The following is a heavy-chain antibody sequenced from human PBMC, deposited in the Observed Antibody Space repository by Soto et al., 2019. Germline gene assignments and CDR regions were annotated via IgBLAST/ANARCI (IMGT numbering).Heavy chain of an antibody. CDR2: ISSSSSTI. J-gene: IGHJ6*02. CDR3: ARVRYDSSGYYPHPYYYGMDV. Sequence: SLRLSCAASGFTFSSYSMNWVRQAPGKGLEWVSYISSSSSTIYYADSVKGRFTISRDNAKNSLYLQMNSLRDEDTAVYYCARVRYDSSGYYPHPYYYGMDVWGQGTTVTVSS. CDR1: GFTFSSYS. D-gene: IGHD3-22*01. V-gene: IGHV3-48*02.